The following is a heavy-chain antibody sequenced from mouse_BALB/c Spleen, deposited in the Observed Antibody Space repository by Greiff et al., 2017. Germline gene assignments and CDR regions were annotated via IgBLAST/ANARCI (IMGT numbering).Heavy chain of an antibody. D-gene: IGHD1-1*01. V-gene: IGHV1-82*01. J-gene: IGHJ4*01. CDR2: IYPGDGDT. CDR1: GYAFSSSW. CDR3: ASSYYGSSRYYAMDY. Sequence: QVHVKQSGPELVKPGASVKISCKASGYAFSSSWMNWVKQRPGQGLEWIGRIYPGDGDTNYNGKFKGKATLTADKSSSTAYMQLSSLTSVDSAVYFCASSYYGSSRYYAMDYWGQGTSVTVSS.